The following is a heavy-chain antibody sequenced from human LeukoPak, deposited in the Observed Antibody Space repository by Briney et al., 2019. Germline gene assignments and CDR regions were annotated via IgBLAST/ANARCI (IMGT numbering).Heavy chain of an antibody. CDR2: INQSGST. CDR1: GGSFSGYY. V-gene: IGHV4-34*01. D-gene: IGHD6-13*01. CDR3: ARGRRYSSSWPFDY. J-gene: IGHJ4*02. Sequence: SETLSLTCAVYGGSFSGYYWSWIRQPPGKGLEWIGEINQSGSTNYNPSLKSRVTISVDTSKNQFSLKLSSVTAADTAVYYCARGRRYSSSWPFDYWGQGTLVTVSS.